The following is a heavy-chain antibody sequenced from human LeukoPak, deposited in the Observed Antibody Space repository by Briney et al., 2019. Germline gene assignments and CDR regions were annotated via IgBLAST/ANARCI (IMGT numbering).Heavy chain of an antibody. CDR3: ARASPGCSSTSCYTLGYNWFDP. Sequence: ASVKVSCKASGYTFTSYGISWVRQAPGQGLEWMGWISAYNGNTNYAQKLQGRVTMTTDTSTSTAYMELRSLRSVDTAVYYCARASPGCSSTSCYTLGYNWFDPWGQGTLVTVSS. D-gene: IGHD2-2*02. V-gene: IGHV1-18*01. CDR2: ISAYNGNT. CDR1: GYTFTSYG. J-gene: IGHJ5*02.